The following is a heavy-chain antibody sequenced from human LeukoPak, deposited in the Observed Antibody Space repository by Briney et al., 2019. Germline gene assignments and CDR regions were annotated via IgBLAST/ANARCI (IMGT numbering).Heavy chain of an antibody. D-gene: IGHD3-22*01. Sequence: SETLSLTCAVYGGSFSGYYWSWIRQPPGKGLEWIGEINHSGSTNYNPPLNSRVTISVDTSKNQFSLKLSSVTAADTAVYYCARGAMGTMIVTHWGQGTLVTVSS. CDR3: ARGAMGTMIVTH. CDR2: INHSGST. V-gene: IGHV4-34*01. CDR1: GGSFSGYY. J-gene: IGHJ4*02.